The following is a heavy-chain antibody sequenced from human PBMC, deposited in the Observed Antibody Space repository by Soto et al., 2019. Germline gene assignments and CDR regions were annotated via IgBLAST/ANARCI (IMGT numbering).Heavy chain of an antibody. D-gene: IGHD4-4*01. J-gene: IGHJ4*02. V-gene: IGHV3-66*01. CDR1: GFIVSTSY. CDR2: IHNDGST. CDR3: ARDSYTRY. Sequence: PGGSLRLSCAASGFIVSTSYMSWVRQAPGKGLEWVSIIHNDGSTYYADSAKGRFTISRDDSKNTLYLQILSLIAEDTAVYYCARDSYTRYWGQGTLVTVSS.